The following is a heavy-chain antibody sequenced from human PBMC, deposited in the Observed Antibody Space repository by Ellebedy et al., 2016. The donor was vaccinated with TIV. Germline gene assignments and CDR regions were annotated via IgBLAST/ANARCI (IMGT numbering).Heavy chain of an antibody. J-gene: IGHJ4*02. CDR3: VKTARLGDY. D-gene: IGHD1-1*01. CDR2: ISQNSDYT. CDR1: GFTFSDYY. V-gene: IGHV3-11*06. Sequence: GESLKISCAASGFTFSDYYMNWIRQAPGKGLEWVSYISQNSDYTNYADSVKGRFTISRDNAQNALYLQMNSLRAEDTAVYYCVKTARLGDYWGQGALVTVSS.